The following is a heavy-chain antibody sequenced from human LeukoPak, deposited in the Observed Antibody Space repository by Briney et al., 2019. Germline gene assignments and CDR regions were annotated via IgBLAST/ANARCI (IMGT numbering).Heavy chain of an antibody. CDR1: GLTFRSYS. CDR2: ISSSTYI. J-gene: IGHJ4*02. CDR3: ASLPDLSVTGACTGY. V-gene: IGHV3-21*01. D-gene: IGHD1-26*01. Sequence: GGSLRLSCAGSGLTFRSYSMNWVRQAPGKGLEWVSSISSSTYIYYADSVKGRFTISRDNAKNSLYLQMNSLRAEDTAVYYCASLPDLSVTGACTGYWGQGTLVTVSS.